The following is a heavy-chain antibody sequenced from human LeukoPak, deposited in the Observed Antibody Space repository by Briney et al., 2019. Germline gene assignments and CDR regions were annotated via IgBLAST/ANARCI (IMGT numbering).Heavy chain of an antibody. V-gene: IGHV3-7*04. CDR1: GFTLSSQW. J-gene: IGHJ4*02. Sequence: GGSLRLSCAASGFTLSSQWMSWVRQAPGKGLEWVANIKQDGSEKYYVDSVKGRFTISRDNAKNSLCLQMNSLRAEDTAVYYCARARVDYWGQGTLVIVSS. CDR2: IKQDGSEK. CDR3: ARARVDY.